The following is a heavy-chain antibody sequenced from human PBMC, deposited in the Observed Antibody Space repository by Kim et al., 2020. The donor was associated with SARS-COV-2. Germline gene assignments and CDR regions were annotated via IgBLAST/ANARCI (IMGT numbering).Heavy chain of an antibody. CDR1: GFTFSTYW. J-gene: IGHJ6*02. V-gene: IGHV3-74*01. D-gene: IGHD2-15*01. CDR3: ARGDISYGMDV. CDR2: INTDGSST. Sequence: GGSLRLSCAASGFTFSTYWMYLVRQAPGKGLVCVSRINTDGSSTTYADSVKGRFTISRDNAKNTLYLQMNSLRGEDTAVYYCARGDISYGMDVWGQGTTVTVSS.